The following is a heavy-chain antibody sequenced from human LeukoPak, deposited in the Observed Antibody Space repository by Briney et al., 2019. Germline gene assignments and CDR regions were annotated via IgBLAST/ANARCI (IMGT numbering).Heavy chain of an antibody. Sequence: SETLSLTCTVSGGSISSSSYYWGWIRQPPGKGLEWIGYIYYSGSTYYNPSLKSRVTISVDTSKNQFSLRLSSVTAADTAVYYCARDRRYSSSLFDYWGQGTLVTVSS. CDR3: ARDRRYSSSLFDY. J-gene: IGHJ4*02. V-gene: IGHV4-30-4*08. CDR2: IYYSGST. D-gene: IGHD6-6*01. CDR1: GGSISSSSYY.